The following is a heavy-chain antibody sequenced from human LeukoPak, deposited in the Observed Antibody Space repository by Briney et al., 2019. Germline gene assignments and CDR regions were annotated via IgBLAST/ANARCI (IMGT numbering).Heavy chain of an antibody. Sequence: PGGSLRLSCAASGFTLSNNAMTWVRQAPGKGLEWASALRGSGATTYYADSVKGRFTISRDNSKNTLYLQMNSLRARNLAIDYCAVVGGRRDGAGKFYFDDWGQGTLVIVSS. CDR1: GFTLSNNA. J-gene: IGHJ4*02. D-gene: IGHD3-10*01. CDR3: AVVGGRRDGAGKFYFDD. CDR2: LRGSGATT. V-gene: IGHV3-23*01.